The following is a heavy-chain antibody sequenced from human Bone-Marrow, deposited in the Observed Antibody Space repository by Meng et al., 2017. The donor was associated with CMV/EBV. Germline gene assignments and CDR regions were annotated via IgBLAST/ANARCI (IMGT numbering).Heavy chain of an antibody. J-gene: IGHJ4*02. CDR1: GYTFTGYY. Sequence: SVKVSCKASGYTFTGYYMHWVRQAPGQGLEWMGWINPNSGGTNYAQKFQDRVTMTRDTSISTAYMELSRLRSDDTAVYYCARGTTSSLRALGYWGQGTLVTVSS. CDR3: ARGTTSSLRALGY. CDR2: INPNSGGT. V-gene: IGHV1-2*02. D-gene: IGHD2-2*01.